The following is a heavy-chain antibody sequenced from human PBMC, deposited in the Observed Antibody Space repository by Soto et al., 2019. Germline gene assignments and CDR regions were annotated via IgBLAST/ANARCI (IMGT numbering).Heavy chain of an antibody. Sequence: GGSLRLSCAASGFTYSSYWMSWVRQAPGKGLEWVANIKQDGSEKYYVDSVKGQFTISRDNAKNSLYLQMNSLRAEDTAVYYCAREMWVYYYYGVDVWGQGTTVTVSS. CDR2: IKQDGSEK. CDR1: GFTYSSYW. CDR3: AREMWVYYYYGVDV. J-gene: IGHJ6*02. V-gene: IGHV3-7*03. D-gene: IGHD1-26*01.